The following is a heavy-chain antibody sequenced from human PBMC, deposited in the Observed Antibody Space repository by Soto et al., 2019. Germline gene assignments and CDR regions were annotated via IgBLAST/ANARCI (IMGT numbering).Heavy chain of an antibody. D-gene: IGHD4-17*01. CDR2: MYYSGST. CDR1: GGSISSHF. CDR3: ARSDYGDYDY. J-gene: IGHJ4*02. V-gene: IGHV4-59*11. Sequence: PSETLSLTCSVSGGSISSHFWSWIRQPPGKGLEWIGYMYYSGSTNYNPSLKSRVTISVDTSRNQFSLKLSSVTAADTAVYYCARSDYGDYDYWGQGTLVTVSS.